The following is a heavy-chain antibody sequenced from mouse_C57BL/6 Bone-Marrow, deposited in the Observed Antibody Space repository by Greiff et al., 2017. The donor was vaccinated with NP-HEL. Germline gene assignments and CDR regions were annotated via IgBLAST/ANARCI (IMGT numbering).Heavy chain of an antibody. CDR3: ARQLRPTGYYAMDY. Sequence: VQLQQPGAELVKPGASVKMSCKASGYTFTSYWITWVKQRPGQGLEWIGDIYPGSGSTYYNEKFKGKATLTADKSSSTAYMELRSLTSEDSAVYSCARQLRPTGYYAMDYWGQGTSVTVSS. V-gene: IGHV1-55*01. J-gene: IGHJ4*01. D-gene: IGHD3-2*02. CDR2: IYPGSGST. CDR1: GYTFTSYW.